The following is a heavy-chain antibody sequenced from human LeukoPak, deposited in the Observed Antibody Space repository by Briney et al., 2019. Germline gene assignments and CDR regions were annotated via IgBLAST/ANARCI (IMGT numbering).Heavy chain of an antibody. V-gene: IGHV3-53*01. J-gene: IGHJ3*02. Sequence: PGGSLRLSCAASGFTVSNYYMTWVRQAPGKGLEWVSVIYSGGSTYYADSVKGRFTISRDNSKNTLYLQMNSLRAEDTAVYYCARARSYLVNAFDIWGQGTMVTVSS. D-gene: IGHD1-26*01. CDR3: ARARSYLVNAFDI. CDR1: GFTVSNYY. CDR2: IYSGGST.